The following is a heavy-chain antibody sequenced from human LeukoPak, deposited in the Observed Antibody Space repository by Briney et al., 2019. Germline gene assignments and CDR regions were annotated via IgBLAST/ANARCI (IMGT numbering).Heavy chain of an antibody. J-gene: IGHJ2*01. CDR2: INPNSGGT. Sequence: GASVKVSCKASGYTFTGYYMHWVRQAPGQGLEWMGWINPNSGGTNYAQKFQVRVTMTRDASISTAYMELSRLRSDDTAVYYCARGPLGYWHHEGYFDLWGRGTLVTVSS. V-gene: IGHV1-2*02. CDR1: GYTFTGYY. D-gene: IGHD2-15*01. CDR3: ARGPLGYWHHEGYFDL.